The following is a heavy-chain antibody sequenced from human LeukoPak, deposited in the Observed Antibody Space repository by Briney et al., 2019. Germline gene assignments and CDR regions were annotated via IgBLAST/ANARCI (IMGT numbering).Heavy chain of an antibody. J-gene: IGHJ3*02. CDR1: GGSISSGSYY. CDR2: IYTSGST. CDR3: ARRIVPRDAFDI. Sequence: PSQTLSLTCTVSGGSISSGSYYWSWIRQPAGKGLEWIGRIYTSGSTNYNPSLKSRVTISVDTSKNQFSLKLSSVTAADTDVYYCARRIVPRDAFDIWGQGTMVTVSS. V-gene: IGHV4-61*02. D-gene: IGHD2-15*01.